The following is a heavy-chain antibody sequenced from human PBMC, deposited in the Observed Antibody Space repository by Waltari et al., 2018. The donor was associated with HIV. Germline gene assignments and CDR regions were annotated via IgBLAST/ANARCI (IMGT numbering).Heavy chain of an antibody. V-gene: IGHV1-3*01. CDR3: ARDSPQGQQLVRGFDY. D-gene: IGHD6-13*01. CDR1: GTTSTSYA. CDR2: INAGNGNT. J-gene: IGHJ4*02. Sequence: QVQLVQSGAEVTKPGAYVTVSCKASGTTSTSYAMHWVSQATGQRLMWLGWINAGNGNTKYSQKFQGRVTITRDTSASTAYMELSSLRSEDTAVYYCARDSPQGQQLVRGFDYWGQGTLVTVSS.